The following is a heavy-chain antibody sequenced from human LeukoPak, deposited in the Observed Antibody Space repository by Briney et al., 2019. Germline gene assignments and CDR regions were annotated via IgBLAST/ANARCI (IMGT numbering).Heavy chain of an antibody. D-gene: IGHD6-13*01. CDR2: IWYDGSNK. J-gene: IGHJ4*02. CDR1: GFTFSSYG. CDR3: AREGDSSWYDLGY. Sequence: GGSLRLSCAASGFTFSSYGMHWVRQAPGEGLEWVSVIWYDGSNKYYADSVKGRFTISRDNSKNTLYLQMNSLRAEDTAVYYCAREGDSSWYDLGYWGQGTLVTVSS. V-gene: IGHV3-33*01.